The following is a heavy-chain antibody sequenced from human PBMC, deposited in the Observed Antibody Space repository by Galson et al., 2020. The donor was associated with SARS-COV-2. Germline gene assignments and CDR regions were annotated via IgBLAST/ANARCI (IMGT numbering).Heavy chain of an antibody. J-gene: IGHJ2*01. D-gene: IGHD3-22*01. Sequence: ASETLSLTCAVSGGSISSGGYSWSWIRQPPGKGLEWIGYIYHSGSTYYNPSLKSRVTISVDRSKNQLSLKLSSVTAADTAVYYCARTNNYYDSSGYYYLDWYFDLWGRGTLVTVSS. V-gene: IGHV4-30-2*01. CDR2: IYHSGST. CDR3: ARTNNYYDSSGYYYLDWYFDL. CDR1: GGSISSGGYS.